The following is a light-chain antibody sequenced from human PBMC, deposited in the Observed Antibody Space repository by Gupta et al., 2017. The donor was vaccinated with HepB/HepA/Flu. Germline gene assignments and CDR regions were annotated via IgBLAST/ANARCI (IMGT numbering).Light chain of an antibody. CDR3: QAWDSSTVV. CDR2: QDS. Sequence: SYELTQPPSVSVSPGQTASITCSGDKLGDKYACWYQQKPGQSPVLVIYQDSKRPSGIPERFSGSNSGTTATLTISGTQAMDEDDYYFQAWDSSTVVFGGGTKLTVL. J-gene: IGLJ2*01. V-gene: IGLV3-1*01. CDR1: KLGDKY.